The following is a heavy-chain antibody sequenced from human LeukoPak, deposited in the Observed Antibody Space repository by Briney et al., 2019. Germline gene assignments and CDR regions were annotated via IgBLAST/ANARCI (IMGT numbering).Heavy chain of an antibody. CDR3: AKSAPEYYDFWSGADY. V-gene: IGHV3-30*18. D-gene: IGHD3-3*01. Sequence: GGSLRLSCAASGFTVSSYGMHWVRQAPGKGLEWVSVISYDGSNKYYADSVQGRFTISRDNSKNTLYLQMNSLRAEDTAVYYCAKSAPEYYDFWSGADYWGQGTLVTVSS. CDR2: ISYDGSNK. J-gene: IGHJ4*02. CDR1: GFTVSSYG.